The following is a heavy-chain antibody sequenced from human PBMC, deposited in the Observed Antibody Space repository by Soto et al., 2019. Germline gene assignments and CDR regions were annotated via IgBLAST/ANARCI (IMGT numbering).Heavy chain of an antibody. CDR1: GFSLSTSGMC. Sequence: SGPTLVNPTQTLTLTCTFSGFSLSTSGMCVSWIRQPPGKALEWLALIDWDDDKYYSTSLKTRLTISKDTSKNQVVLTMTNMDPVDTATYYCARIPDYGGKRSYYYGMDVWGQGTTVTVSS. CDR3: ARIPDYGGKRSYYYGMDV. CDR2: IDWDDDK. V-gene: IGHV2-70*01. D-gene: IGHD4-17*01. J-gene: IGHJ6*02.